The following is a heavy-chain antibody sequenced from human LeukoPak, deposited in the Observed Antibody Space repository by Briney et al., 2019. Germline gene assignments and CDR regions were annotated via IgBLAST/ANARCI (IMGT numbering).Heavy chain of an antibody. V-gene: IGHV1-18*01. D-gene: IGHD1-26*01. J-gene: IGHJ3*02. CDR2: IRAYNGNK. CDR1: GYTFTSYG. CDR3: ARNHIVGAAHDACDI. Sequence: ASVKVSCKASGYTFTSYGISWVRQAPGQGLEWVGLIRAYNGNKNYAQKLQGRVTMTTDTSTSTDYMELRSLRSDDTAVYYCARNHIVGAAHDACDIWGQGTMVTVSS.